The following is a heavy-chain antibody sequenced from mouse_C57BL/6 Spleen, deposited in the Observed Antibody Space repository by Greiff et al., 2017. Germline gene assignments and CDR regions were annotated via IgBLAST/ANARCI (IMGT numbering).Heavy chain of an antibody. CDR2: INPNNGGT. J-gene: IGHJ3*01. D-gene: IGHD4-1*01. V-gene: IGHV1-26*01. CDR1: GYTFTDYY. CDR3: ARRELGHFAWFAY. Sequence: EVQLQQSGPELVKPGASVKISCKASGYTFTDYYMNWVKQSHGKSLEWIGDINPNNGGTSYNQKFKGKATLTVDKSSSTAYMELRSLTSEDSAVYYCARRELGHFAWFAYWGQGTLVTVSA.